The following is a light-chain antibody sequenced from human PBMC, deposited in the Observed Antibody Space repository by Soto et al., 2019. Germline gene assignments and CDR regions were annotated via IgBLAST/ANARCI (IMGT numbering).Light chain of an antibody. CDR2: GAS. V-gene: IGKV1D-12*01. J-gene: IGKJ4*01. CDR3: QQDDSFPLT. CDR1: QDISTL. Sequence: DIQMTQSPSSVSASIGDTVTITCRASQDISTLLAWYQQKPGKAPKLLIYGASTLESGVTSRLSGRGSGTDLTLTLSSLKPEAFETYFCQQDDSFPLTFGGGTKVDI.